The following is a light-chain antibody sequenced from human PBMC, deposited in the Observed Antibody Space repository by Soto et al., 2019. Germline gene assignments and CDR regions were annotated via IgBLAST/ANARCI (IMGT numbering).Light chain of an antibody. Sequence: QSVLTQPPSVSGAPGQRVTISCSGSNSNIGAGFDVHWYQRLPGTAPKLLIFANGIRPSGVPDRFSASKSATSAFLAITGLLTEDEADYYCQSYDSSVSVAVFGGGTKVTVL. CDR3: QSYDSSVSVAV. CDR2: ANG. V-gene: IGLV1-40*01. J-gene: IGLJ2*01. CDR1: NSNIGAGFD.